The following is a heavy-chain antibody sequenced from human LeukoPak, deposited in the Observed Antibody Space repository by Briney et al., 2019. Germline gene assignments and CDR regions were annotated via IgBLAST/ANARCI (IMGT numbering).Heavy chain of an antibody. CDR3: AKTRATSDWYFFDY. CDR1: GFTFSSYA. J-gene: IGHJ4*02. CDR2: IISAGNT. Sequence: GGSLRLSCAASGFTFSSYAMSWVRQAPGKGLEWVSGIISAGNTYYADSVKGRFTISRDNSENALYLQMNSLRVEDTAVYYCAKTRATSDWYFFDYWGQGTLVTVSS. V-gene: IGHV3-23*01. D-gene: IGHD2-21*02.